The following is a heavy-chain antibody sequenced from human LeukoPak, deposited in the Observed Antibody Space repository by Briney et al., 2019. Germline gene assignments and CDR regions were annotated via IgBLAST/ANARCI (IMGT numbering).Heavy chain of an antibody. J-gene: IGHJ4*02. D-gene: IGHD3-22*01. CDR1: GFTFSNYA. CDR2: ISGSGGNT. V-gene: IGHV3-23*01. Sequence: QPGGSLRLSCAASGFTFSNYAMSWVRQAPGKGLEWVSTISGSGGNTYYADSVKGRFTISRDNSENTLYLQMNSLRAEDTAVYYCAKAWPNSSGYYYDYWGQGTLVTVSS. CDR3: AKAWPNSSGYYYDY.